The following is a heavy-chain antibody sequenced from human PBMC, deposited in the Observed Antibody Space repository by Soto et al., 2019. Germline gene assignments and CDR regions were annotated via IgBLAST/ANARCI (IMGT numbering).Heavy chain of an antibody. D-gene: IGHD2-2*01. CDR3: ARDQSGGYCSSTSCYPGGYYYGMDV. J-gene: IGHJ6*02. Sequence: QVQLVQSGAEVQKPGSSVKVSCKASGGTFSSYAISWVRQAPGQGLEWMGGIIPIFGTANYAQKFQGRVTITADESTSTAYMELSSLRSEDTAVYYCARDQSGGYCSSTSCYPGGYYYGMDVWGQGTTVTVSS. CDR2: IIPIFGTA. V-gene: IGHV1-69*01. CDR1: GGTFSSYA.